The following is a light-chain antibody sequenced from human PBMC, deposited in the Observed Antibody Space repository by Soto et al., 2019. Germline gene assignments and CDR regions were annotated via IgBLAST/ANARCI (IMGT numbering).Light chain of an antibody. CDR3: QQSYSTPRT. V-gene: IGKV1-39*01. CDR2: AAS. J-gene: IGKJ1*01. Sequence: DIQMTQSPSSLSASVGDRVTITCRASQSISNYLNWYQQKPGKAPNLLIYAASSLQSRVPSRFSGSGSGTDFTLTISSLQPEDFATYYCQQSYSTPRTFGQGTEVEIK. CDR1: QSISNY.